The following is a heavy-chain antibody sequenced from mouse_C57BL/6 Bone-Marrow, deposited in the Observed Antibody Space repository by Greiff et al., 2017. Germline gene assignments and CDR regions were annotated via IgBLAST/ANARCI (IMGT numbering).Heavy chain of an antibody. CDR2: IFPGSGST. D-gene: IGHD2-2*01. Sequence: QVHVKQSGPELVKPGASVKISCKASGYTFTDYYINWVKQRPGQGLEWIGWIFPGSGSTYYNEKFKGKATLTVDKSSSTAYMLLSSLTSEDSAVYFCARGGLRQAWFAYWGQGTLVTVSA. J-gene: IGHJ3*01. CDR3: ARGGLRQAWFAY. CDR1: GYTFTDYY. V-gene: IGHV1-75*01.